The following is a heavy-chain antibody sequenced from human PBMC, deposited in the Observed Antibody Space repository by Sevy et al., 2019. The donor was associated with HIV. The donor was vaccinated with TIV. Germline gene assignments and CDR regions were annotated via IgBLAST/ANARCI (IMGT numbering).Heavy chain of an antibody. Sequence: GGSLRLSCAASGFTVSSYGMHWVRQAPGKGLEWVAVIYYDGVNKFYADSVKGRFTISRDNSKNTLYLQKNSLRAEDTTVYYCAKGYYYDSSGYWKDAFDIWGPGTMVTVSS. CDR1: GFTVSSYG. V-gene: IGHV3-33*06. CDR3: AKGYYYDSSGYWKDAFDI. CDR2: IYYDGVNK. J-gene: IGHJ3*02. D-gene: IGHD3-22*01.